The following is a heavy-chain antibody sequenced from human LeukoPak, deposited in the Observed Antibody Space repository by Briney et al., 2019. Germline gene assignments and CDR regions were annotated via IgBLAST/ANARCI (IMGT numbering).Heavy chain of an antibody. CDR3: ARMAAIPLDY. CDR1: GFTFSSYA. V-gene: IGHV3-30-3*01. J-gene: IGHJ4*02. D-gene: IGHD5-18*01. CDR2: ISYDGSNK. Sequence: PGRSLRLSCAASGFTFSSYAMHWVRQAPGKGLEWVAVISYDGSNKYYADSVKGRFTISRDNSKNTLYLQMNSLRAEDTAVYYCARMAAIPLDYWGQGTLVTVSS.